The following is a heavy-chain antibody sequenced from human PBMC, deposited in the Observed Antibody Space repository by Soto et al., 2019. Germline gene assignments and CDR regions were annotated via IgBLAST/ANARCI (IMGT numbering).Heavy chain of an antibody. CDR3: AKDHLPTTVTTPWFDP. Sequence: QVQLVGSGGGVVQPGRSLRLSCAASGFTFSNYGMHWVRQAPGKGLEWVAVISYDGSNKYYADSVKGRFTISRDNSENTLYLQMDSLRAEDTAVYSCAKDHLPTTVTTPWFDPWGQGTLVTVSS. CDR2: ISYDGSNK. J-gene: IGHJ5*02. V-gene: IGHV3-30*18. CDR1: GFTFSNYG. D-gene: IGHD4-17*01.